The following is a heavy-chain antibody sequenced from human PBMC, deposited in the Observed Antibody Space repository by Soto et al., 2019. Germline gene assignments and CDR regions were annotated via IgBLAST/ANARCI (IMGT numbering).Heavy chain of an antibody. V-gene: IGHV4-34*01. CDR3: ARVERGTATTVVDAFDI. J-gene: IGHJ3*02. D-gene: IGHD1-1*01. Sequence: QVQLQQWGAGLLKPSETLSLTCAVYGGFVSSGSYYWSWIRQPPGKGLEWIGEMSHSGGTHFNPYLKSRVNLSVDTSKNQFSLKMSSVTAADTALYYCARVERGTATTVVDAFDIWGPGTMVTVSS. CDR2: MSHSGGT. CDR1: GGFVSSGSYY.